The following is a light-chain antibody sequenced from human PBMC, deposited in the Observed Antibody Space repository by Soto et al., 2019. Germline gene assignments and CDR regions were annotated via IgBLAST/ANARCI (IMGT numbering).Light chain of an antibody. CDR3: QQTYNAPFT. V-gene: IGKV1-39*01. CDR2: APS. CDR1: QTIVSF. Sequence: DSQLTQSPSSLSASVGDTVTITCRASQTIVSFLIWYQQKPGIAPKVLIYAPSSLQSGVPSRFSGSGSGTDFTLTINSLHPEDFANYYCQQTYNAPFTFGQGTKL. J-gene: IGKJ2*01.